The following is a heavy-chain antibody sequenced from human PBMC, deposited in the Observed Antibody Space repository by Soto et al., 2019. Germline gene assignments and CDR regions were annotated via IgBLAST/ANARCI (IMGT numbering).Heavy chain of an antibody. CDR3: VKEFGVAGSIYESFFDY. J-gene: IGHJ4*02. Sequence: QVQLVESGGGVVQPGGSLRLSCAASGFTLSSHGMQWVRQAPGKGLEWVAVVSYDGGTKYYADSVKGRFTISRDNSKNTLYLQMISLRAEDTAVYYCVKEFGVAGSIYESFFDYWGQGTLVTVSS. D-gene: IGHD5-18*01. CDR1: GFTLSSHG. CDR2: VSYDGGTK. V-gene: IGHV3-30*18.